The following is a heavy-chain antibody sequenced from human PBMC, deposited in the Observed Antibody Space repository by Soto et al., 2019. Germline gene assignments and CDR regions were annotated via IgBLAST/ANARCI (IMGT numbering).Heavy chain of an antibody. CDR1: GGAVSSGRYY. D-gene: IGHD4-4*01. Sequence: SESLALTCSGSGGAVSSGRYYWSWIRQPPGKGLEWIGYIYYSGSTNYNPSLKSRVTISVDTSKNQFSLKLSSVTAADTAVYYCAREFSRGFSNSQINWFDPWGQGTLVTVSS. CDR3: AREFSRGFSNSQINWFDP. CDR2: IYYSGST. J-gene: IGHJ5*02. V-gene: IGHV4-61*01.